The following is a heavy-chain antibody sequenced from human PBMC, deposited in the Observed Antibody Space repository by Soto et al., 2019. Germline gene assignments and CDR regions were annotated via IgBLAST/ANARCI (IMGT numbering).Heavy chain of an antibody. J-gene: IGHJ4*02. D-gene: IGHD4-17*01. CDR3: ARSAQYGHYAHYLDY. V-gene: IGHV4-30-4*02. CDR2: IPYSGST. Sequence: PSETLSLTFTVSGGSISIGDYYWSLIRQPPAKGLEWIRHIPYSGSTYSKQPLQSRVNLSVDTSKNQLSPKLTYVTAADTAVYYCARSAQYGHYAHYLDYWGQGTLVTVSS. CDR1: GGSISIGDYY.